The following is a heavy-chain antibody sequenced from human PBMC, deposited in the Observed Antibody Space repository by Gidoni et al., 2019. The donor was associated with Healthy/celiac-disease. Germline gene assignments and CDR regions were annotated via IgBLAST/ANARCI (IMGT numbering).Heavy chain of an antibody. D-gene: IGHD2-2*01. CDR2: ISGSGGST. Sequence: EVQLLESGGGLVQPGGSLRLSCAASGFTFSSYAMSWVRQAPGKGLEWVSAISGSGGSTYYADSVKGRFTISRDNSKNTLYLQMNSLRAEDTAVYYCVTDIVVVPAAIGIYWGQGTLVTVSS. V-gene: IGHV3-23*01. J-gene: IGHJ4*02. CDR3: VTDIVVVPAAIGIY. CDR1: GFTFSSYA.